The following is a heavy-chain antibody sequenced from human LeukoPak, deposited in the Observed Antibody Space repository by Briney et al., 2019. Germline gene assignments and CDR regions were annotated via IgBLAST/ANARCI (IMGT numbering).Heavy chain of an antibody. CDR1: RGSFSGFY. CDR2: INHSGST. D-gene: IGHD5-18*01. Sequence: SETLSLTCSVYRGSFSGFYWSWIRQPPGKGLEWIGEINHSGSTNYNPSLKSRVTISVDTSKNQFSLKLSSVTAADTAVYYCASFETRREVDTAMAFDYWGQGTLVTVSS. V-gene: IGHV4-34*01. CDR3: ASFETRREVDTAMAFDY. J-gene: IGHJ4*02.